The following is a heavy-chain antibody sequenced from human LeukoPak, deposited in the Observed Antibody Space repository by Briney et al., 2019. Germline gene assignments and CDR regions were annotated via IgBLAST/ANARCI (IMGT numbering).Heavy chain of an antibody. Sequence: PGGSLRLSCAASGFTFSSYSVNWIRQAPGKGLEWVSYISSSSSTIYYADSVKGRFTISRDNAKNSLYLQMNILRAEDTAVYYCARDPRRGAEPRPNWFDPWGQGTLVTVSS. J-gene: IGHJ5*02. V-gene: IGHV3-48*04. CDR1: GFTFSSYS. CDR2: ISSSSSTI. D-gene: IGHD1-14*01. CDR3: ARDPRRGAEPRPNWFDP.